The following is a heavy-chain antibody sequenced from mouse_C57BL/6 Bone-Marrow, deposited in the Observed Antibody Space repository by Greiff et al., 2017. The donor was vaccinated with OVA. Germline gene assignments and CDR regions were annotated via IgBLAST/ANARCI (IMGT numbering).Heavy chain of an antibody. CDR2: IHPNSGST. J-gene: IGHJ2*01. Sequence: QVQLQQPGAELVKPGASVKLSCKASGYTFTSYWMHWVKQRPGQGLEWIGMIHPNSGSTNYNEKFKSKATLTVDKSSSTAYMQLSSLTSEDSAVYYCARGRVSNWDKRGKGDVDYWGQGTTLTVSA. CDR1: GYTFTSYW. V-gene: IGHV1-64*01. CDR3: ARGRVSNWDKRGKGDVDY. D-gene: IGHD4-1*01.